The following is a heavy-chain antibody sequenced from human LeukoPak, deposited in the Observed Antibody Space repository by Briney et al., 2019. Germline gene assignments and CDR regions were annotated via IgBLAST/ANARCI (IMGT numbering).Heavy chain of an antibody. CDR1: GYTFTSYD. CDR2: MNPNSGNT. Sequence: ASVKVSCKASGYTFTSYDINWVRQATGQGLEWMGWMNPNSGNTGYAQKFQGGVTITRNTSISTAYMELSSLRSEDTAVYYCARGATTDYDFWSGFPRLDYYYYYMDVWGKGTTVTVSS. V-gene: IGHV1-8*03. J-gene: IGHJ6*03. D-gene: IGHD3-3*01. CDR3: ARGATTDYDFWSGFPRLDYYYYYMDV.